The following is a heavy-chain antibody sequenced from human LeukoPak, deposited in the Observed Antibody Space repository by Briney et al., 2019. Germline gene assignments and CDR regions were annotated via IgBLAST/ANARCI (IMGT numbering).Heavy chain of an antibody. CDR3: ARESVTNDAFDI. D-gene: IGHD4-17*01. J-gene: IGHJ3*02. V-gene: IGHV3-48*03. CDR2: ISSSGSTI. CDR1: GFTFSSYE. Sequence: PGGSLRLSCAASGFTFSSYEMNWVRQAPGKGLEWVSYISSSGSTIYYADSVKGRFTISRDNAKNSLYLQMNSLRAEDTAVYYCARESVTNDAFDIWGQGTMVTVSS.